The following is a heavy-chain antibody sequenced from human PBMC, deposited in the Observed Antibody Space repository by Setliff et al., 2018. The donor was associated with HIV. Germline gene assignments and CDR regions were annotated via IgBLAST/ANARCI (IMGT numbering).Heavy chain of an antibody. V-gene: IGHV4-61*09. D-gene: IGHD1-26*01. CDR3: AKTSVGATGLYAFDI. CDR2: IYTTGST. Sequence: TLSLTCTVSGGSIGSGSHYWSWIRQPAGKGLEWIGHIYTTGSTNYNPPLKSRVTISADTSNNQFSLRLTSMTAADTAVYYCAKTSVGATGLYAFDIWGQGTMVTVSS. J-gene: IGHJ3*02. CDR1: GGSIGSGSHY.